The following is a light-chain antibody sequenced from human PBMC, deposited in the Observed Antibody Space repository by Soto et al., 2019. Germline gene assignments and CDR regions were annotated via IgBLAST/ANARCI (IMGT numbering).Light chain of an antibody. J-gene: IGKJ1*01. CDR3: QQYDSSPRT. CDR1: QNVDSNY. V-gene: IGKV3-20*01. Sequence: EIVLTQSPGTLPLSPGERATLSWRASQNVDSNYLAWYQQKPGQAPRLLISGASTRAADIPDRFSGSGSGTDFTLTIGRLEPEDLAVYYCQQYDSSPRTFGQGTKVDNK. CDR2: GAS.